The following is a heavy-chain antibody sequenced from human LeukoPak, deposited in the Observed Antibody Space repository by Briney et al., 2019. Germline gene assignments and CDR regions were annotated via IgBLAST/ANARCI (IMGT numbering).Heavy chain of an antibody. J-gene: IGHJ3*02. V-gene: IGHV3-7*01. CDR3: ARDFGTRRRDDAFDI. CDR2: IKQDGSEK. D-gene: IGHD1-7*01. CDR1: GFTFSTYS. Sequence: GGSLRLSCAASGFTFSTYSIIWVRQAPGKGLEWVANIKQDGSEKYYVDSVKGRFTISRDNAKNSLYLQMNSLRAEDTAVYYCARDFGTRRRDDAFDIWGQGTMVTVSS.